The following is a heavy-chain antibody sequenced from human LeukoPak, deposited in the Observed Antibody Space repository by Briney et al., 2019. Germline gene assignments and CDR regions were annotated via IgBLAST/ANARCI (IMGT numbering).Heavy chain of an antibody. CDR3: ARTRYCSGGSCCHSGYYGMDV. J-gene: IGHJ6*02. CDR1: GFTFSSYA. CDR2: ISGSGGST. D-gene: IGHD2-15*01. V-gene: IGHV3-23*01. Sequence: GGSLRLSCAASGFTFSSYAMSWVRQAPGKGLEWVSAISGSGGSTYYADSVKGRFTISRDNSKNTLYLQMNSLRAEDTAVYYCARTRYCSGGSCCHSGYYGMDVWGQGTTVTVSS.